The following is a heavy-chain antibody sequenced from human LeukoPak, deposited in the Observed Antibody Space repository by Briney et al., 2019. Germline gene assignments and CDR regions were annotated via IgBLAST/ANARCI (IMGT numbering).Heavy chain of an antibody. D-gene: IGHD1-1*01. CDR2: IRYDGSNK. CDR3: AKPPVSPTAPVDY. J-gene: IGHJ4*02. CDR1: GFTFSSYG. V-gene: IGHV3-30*02. Sequence: PGGSLRLSCAASGFTFSSYGMHWVRQAPGKGLEWVAFIRYDGSNKYYADSVKGRFTISRDNSKNTLYLQMNSLRAEDTAVYYCAKPPVSPTAPVDYWGQGTLVTVSS.